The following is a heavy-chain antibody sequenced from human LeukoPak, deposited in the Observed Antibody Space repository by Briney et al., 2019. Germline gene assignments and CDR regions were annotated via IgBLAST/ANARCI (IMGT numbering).Heavy chain of an antibody. CDR2: ISSSGSTI. CDR1: GFTFSSYE. D-gene: IGHD4-17*01. CDR3: ARDMTTVTTPGSDYYYGMDV. J-gene: IGHJ6*02. Sequence: GGSLRLSCAASGFTFSSYEMNWVRQAPGKGLEWVSYISSSGSTIYYADSVKGRFTISKDNAKNSLYLQMNSLRAEDTAVYYCARDMTTVTTPGSDYYYGMDVWGQGTMVTVSS. V-gene: IGHV3-48*03.